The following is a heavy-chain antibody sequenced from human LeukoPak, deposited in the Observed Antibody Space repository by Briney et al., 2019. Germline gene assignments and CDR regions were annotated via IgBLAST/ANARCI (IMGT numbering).Heavy chain of an antibody. Sequence: PSETLSLTCTVSGDSINSLDLWSWVRQPPGKGLEWIGEMYLSGTTHSNPSVKSRVTISIDKSKNQFFLNLSSVTAADTAVYYCAKSYNGYESKPDYWGQGTLVTVSS. CDR1: GDSINSLDL. D-gene: IGHD5-12*01. CDR3: AKSYNGYESKPDY. CDR2: MYLSGTT. J-gene: IGHJ4*02. V-gene: IGHV4-4*02.